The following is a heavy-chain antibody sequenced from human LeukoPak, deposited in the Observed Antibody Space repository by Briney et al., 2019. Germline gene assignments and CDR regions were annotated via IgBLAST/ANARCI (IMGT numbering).Heavy chain of an antibody. CDR1: GFTFSSYW. J-gene: IGHJ4*02. CDR3: AREGYSGYLLDY. V-gene: IGHV3-74*01. Sequence: GGSLRLSCAASGFTFSSYWMHWVRRAPGKGLVWVSRINSDGSSTSYADSVKGRFTISRDNAKNTLYLQMNSLRAEDTAVYYCAREGYSGYLLDYWGQGTLVTVSS. CDR2: INSDGSST. D-gene: IGHD5-12*01.